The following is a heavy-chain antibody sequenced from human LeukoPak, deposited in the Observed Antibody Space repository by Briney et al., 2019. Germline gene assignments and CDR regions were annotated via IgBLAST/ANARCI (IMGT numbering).Heavy chain of an antibody. Sequence: TGGSLRLSCATSGFTYSSCVMAWVRQAPGKGLEWVSSISGSGDSTYYADSVKGRFTISRDNSMNTLYLQMNSLTAEDTAVCYCAKRHCSSTHCYAFDYWGQGTLVTVSS. CDR2: ISGSGDST. D-gene: IGHD2-2*01. CDR1: GFTYSSCV. V-gene: IGHV3-23*01. J-gene: IGHJ4*02. CDR3: AKRHCSSTHCYAFDY.